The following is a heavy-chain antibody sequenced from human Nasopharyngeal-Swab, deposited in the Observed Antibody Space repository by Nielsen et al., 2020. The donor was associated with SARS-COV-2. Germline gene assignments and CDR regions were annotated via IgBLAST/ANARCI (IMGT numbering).Heavy chain of an antibody. CDR2: ISGSGEST. V-gene: IGHV3-23*01. Sequence: GGSLRLSCAASGFTFSTYDMSWVRQAPGKGLEWVSGISGSGESTHYADSVKGRFTISRDNSKNTLYLQMNSLRAEDTAVYYCARDQWFSYYDRYAVGYYYYGMDVWGQGTTVTVSS. CDR3: ARDQWFSYYDRYAVGYYYYGMDV. CDR1: GFTFSTYD. D-gene: IGHD3-22*01. J-gene: IGHJ6*02.